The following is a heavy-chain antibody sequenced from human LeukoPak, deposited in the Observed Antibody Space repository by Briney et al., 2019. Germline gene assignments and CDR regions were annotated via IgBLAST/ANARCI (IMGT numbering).Heavy chain of an antibody. J-gene: IGHJ4*02. CDR1: GGSFSGYY. CDR2: IYHSGST. V-gene: IGHV4-34*01. Sequence: PSETLSLTCAVYGGSFSGYYWRWIRQPPGEGLEWIGSIYHSGSTYYNPSIKSRVTISVDTSKNQFFLKLSSVTDADTALYYCAIAAADPYNFDYWGQGTLVTVSS. CDR3: AIAAADPYNFDY. D-gene: IGHD6-13*01.